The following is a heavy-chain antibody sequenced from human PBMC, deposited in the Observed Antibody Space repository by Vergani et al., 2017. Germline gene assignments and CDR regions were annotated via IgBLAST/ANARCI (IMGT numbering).Heavy chain of an antibody. J-gene: IGHJ3*01. CDR3: ACGGHSSENGGALQL. CDR2: IYPGDSEV. CDR1: GYIFSNFW. D-gene: IGHD3-16*01. Sequence: EKQLVQSGSETKKPGESLKISCQAFGYIFSNFWIGWVRQRPGRGLEWMGIIYPGDSEVKSNPTFRGQVIFSVDTSVNTAYLQWRSLQASDTATYFCACGGHSSENGGALQLWGQGTNITVSS. V-gene: IGHV5-51*01.